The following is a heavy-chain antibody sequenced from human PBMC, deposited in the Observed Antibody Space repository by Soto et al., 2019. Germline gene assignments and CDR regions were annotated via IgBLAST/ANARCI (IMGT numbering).Heavy chain of an antibody. V-gene: IGHV3-48*03. CDR3: ARGGIH. Sequence: EVLLVESGGGSRQPGGSLRLSCVASGYTFNSQEMNWVRQAPGKGLEWISYISGSGTTNYAESVKGRFTISRDNAHKSLFLEMKDLRVEDTAVYYCARGGIHWGQGTLVTVSS. CDR2: ISGSGTT. J-gene: IGHJ4*02. CDR1: GYTFNSQE. D-gene: IGHD3-16*01.